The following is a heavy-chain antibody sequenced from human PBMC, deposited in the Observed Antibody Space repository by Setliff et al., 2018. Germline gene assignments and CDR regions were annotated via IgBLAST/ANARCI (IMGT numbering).Heavy chain of an antibody. Sequence: GGSLRLSCAASGLTFRTYAMSWVRQAPGKGLEWVSSTTGSGGDRDYADSVKGRFTISRDNSKNTLDLQMNSRRAEDTAVYYCARDRQGDGNYYMDVWGKGTTVTVSS. CDR2: TTGSGGDR. J-gene: IGHJ6*03. D-gene: IGHD3-16*01. V-gene: IGHV3-23*01. CDR1: GLTFRTYA. CDR3: ARDRQGDGNYYMDV.